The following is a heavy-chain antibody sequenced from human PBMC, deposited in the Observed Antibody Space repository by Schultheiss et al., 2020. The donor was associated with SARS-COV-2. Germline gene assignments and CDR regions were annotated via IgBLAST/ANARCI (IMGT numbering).Heavy chain of an antibody. CDR2: MNPNSGNT. D-gene: IGHD6-6*01. J-gene: IGHJ3*02. Sequence: ASVKVSCKASGYTFTSYGISWVRQAPGQGLEWMGWMNPNSGNTGYAQKFQGRVTMTRNTSISTAYMELSSLRSEDTAVYYCARGRGSSDAFDIWGQGTMVTVSS. CDR3: ARGRGSSDAFDI. V-gene: IGHV1-8*02. CDR1: GYTFTSYG.